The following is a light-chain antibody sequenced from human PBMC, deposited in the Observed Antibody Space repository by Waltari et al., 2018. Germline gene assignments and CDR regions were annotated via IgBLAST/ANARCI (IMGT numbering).Light chain of an antibody. CDR1: SGHSSNV. Sequence: HLVLTQSHSASASLGASAKLTCPLISGHSSNVIAWHQQQPEKGPRCFMTANSDGSHSKGDGIPDRFAGSSSGAERYLTISSRQSEDEADYYSQTGGHGTWVFGGGTKLTVL. CDR2: ANSDGSH. V-gene: IGLV4-69*02. CDR3: QTGGHGTWV. J-gene: IGLJ3*02.